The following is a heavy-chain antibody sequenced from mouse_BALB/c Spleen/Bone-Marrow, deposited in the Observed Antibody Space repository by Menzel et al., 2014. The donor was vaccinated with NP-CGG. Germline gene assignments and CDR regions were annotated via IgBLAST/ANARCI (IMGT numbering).Heavy chain of an antibody. J-gene: IGHJ2*01. CDR3: ARSGSSSGYFDY. V-gene: IGHV5-17*02. D-gene: IGHD1-1*01. CDR1: GFTFSSFG. CDR2: ISSGSSTI. Sequence: EVKLMESGGGLVQPGGSRKLSCAASGFTFSSFGMHWVRQAPEKGLEWVAYISSGSSTIYYADTVMGRVTISRDNPKNTLFLQMTSLRAEDTAMYYCARSGSSSGYFDYWGQGTTLTVSS.